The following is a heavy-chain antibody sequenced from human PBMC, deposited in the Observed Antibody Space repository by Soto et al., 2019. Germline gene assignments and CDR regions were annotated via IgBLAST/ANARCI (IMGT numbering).Heavy chain of an antibody. CDR3: ARDPNGVSVGAFDS. CDR1: GFTFSSFF. CDR2: IGANGGGT. Sequence: EVQLLEPGGGLVQPGGSLRLSCAASGFTFSSFFMSWVRQAPGKGLDWVSGIGANGGGTYYADSVKGRFIIYRDNSKTTLYLQMKSLRAEDTAVYYCARDPNGVSVGAFDSWGQKTMVTVSS. D-gene: IGHD4-17*01. J-gene: IGHJ3*01. V-gene: IGHV3-23*01.